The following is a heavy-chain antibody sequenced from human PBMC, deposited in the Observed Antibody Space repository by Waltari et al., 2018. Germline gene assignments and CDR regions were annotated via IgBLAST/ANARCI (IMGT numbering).Heavy chain of an antibody. CDR2: ISSSSSYI. D-gene: IGHD4-4*01. CDR1: GFTFSSYS. V-gene: IGHV3-21*01. J-gene: IGHJ6*02. CDR3: ARDIGSNYARGMDV. Sequence: EVQLVESGGGLVKPGGSLRLSCAASGFTFSSYSMNWVRQAPGKGLEWVSSISSSSSYIYYADSVKGRFTISRDNAKNSLYLQMNSLRAEDTAVYYCARDIGSNYARGMDVWGQGTTVTVSS.